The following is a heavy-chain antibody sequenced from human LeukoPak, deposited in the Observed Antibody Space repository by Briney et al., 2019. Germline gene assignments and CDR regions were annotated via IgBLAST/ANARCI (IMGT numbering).Heavy chain of an antibody. CDR2: IIPIFGTA. CDR1: GGTFSSYA. CDR3: ATEGGRTEKVRDYYYYGMDV. D-gene: IGHD3-10*01. Sequence: SVKVSCKASGGTFSSYAISWVRQAPGQGLEWMGGIIPIFGTANYAQKFQGRVTITADKSTSTAYMELSSLRSEDTAVYYCATEGGRTEKVRDYYYYGMDVWGKGTTVTVSS. V-gene: IGHV1-69*06. J-gene: IGHJ6*04.